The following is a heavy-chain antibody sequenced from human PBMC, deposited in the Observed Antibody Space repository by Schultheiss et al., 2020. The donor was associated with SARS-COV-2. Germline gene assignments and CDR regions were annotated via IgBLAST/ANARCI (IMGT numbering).Heavy chain of an antibody. V-gene: IGHV3-30*18. Sequence: GESLKISCAASGFTFSSYGMHWVRQAPGKGLEWVAVISYDGSNKYYADSVKGRFTISRDNSKNTLYLQMSSLRAEDTAVYYCVKDLLDLYSSGWFDYWGQGTLVTVSS. CDR1: GFTFSSYG. CDR3: VKDLLDLYSSGWFDY. D-gene: IGHD6-19*01. J-gene: IGHJ4*02. CDR2: ISYDGSNK.